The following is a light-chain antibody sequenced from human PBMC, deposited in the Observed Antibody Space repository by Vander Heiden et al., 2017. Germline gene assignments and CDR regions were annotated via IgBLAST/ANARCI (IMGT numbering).Light chain of an antibody. CDR1: QSISSY. V-gene: IGKV1-39*01. Sequence: DIQMTQSPSSLSASVGDRVTITCRASQSISSYLNWYQQKPGKAAKLLIYAASSLQSGVPSRFSGSGSGTDFTLTISSLQPEDFATYYCQQSYSTPITFGRGTRLEIK. CDR2: AAS. J-gene: IGKJ5*01. CDR3: QQSYSTPIT.